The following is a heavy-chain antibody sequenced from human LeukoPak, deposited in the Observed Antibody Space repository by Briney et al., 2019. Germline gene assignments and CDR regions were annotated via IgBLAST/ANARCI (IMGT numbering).Heavy chain of an antibody. Sequence: GGSLRLSCAASGFTFTTYWMSWVRQAPGKGLEWVANIKQDGTEKYYVDSVKGRFTISRDNSKNSLYLQMNSLRAEDTAIYYCAKIVGGYVDYWGQGSLVTVSS. CDR3: AKIVGGYVDY. CDR2: IKQDGTEK. D-gene: IGHD2-21*01. V-gene: IGHV3-7*03. CDR1: GFTFTTYW. J-gene: IGHJ4*02.